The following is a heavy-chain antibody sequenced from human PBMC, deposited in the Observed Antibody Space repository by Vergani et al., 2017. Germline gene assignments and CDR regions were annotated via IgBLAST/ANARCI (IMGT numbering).Heavy chain of an antibody. Sequence: EVQMVESGGGLVKPGGSLRLSCVASGFTFSHYSMNWVRQAPGKGLEWVSALSASGHNTYHADSVKGRFTISRDNSKNTLYLQMSSLRAEDTAIYYCAKIHLXGDFSNFYYGMDVWGQGTTVTVSS. CDR2: LSASGHNT. CDR3: AKIHLXGDFSNFYYGMDV. V-gene: IGHV3-23*04. CDR1: GFTFSHYS. D-gene: IGHD2-2*01. J-gene: IGHJ6*02.